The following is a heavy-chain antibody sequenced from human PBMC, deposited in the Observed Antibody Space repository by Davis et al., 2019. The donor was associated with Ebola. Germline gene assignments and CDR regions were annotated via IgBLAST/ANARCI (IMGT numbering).Heavy chain of an antibody. D-gene: IGHD5-18*01. Sequence: PGGSLSLSCAASGLISGSYVMHWVRQAPGKGLEWVAVISYDGTNKYYADSVKGRFTISRDNSKNTLYLQMDSLRGDDTAVYYCARVPRAYSSDQEGYWGQGTLVTVSS. CDR3: ARVPRAYSSDQEGY. CDR1: GLISGSYV. V-gene: IGHV3-30*03. CDR2: ISYDGTNK. J-gene: IGHJ4*02.